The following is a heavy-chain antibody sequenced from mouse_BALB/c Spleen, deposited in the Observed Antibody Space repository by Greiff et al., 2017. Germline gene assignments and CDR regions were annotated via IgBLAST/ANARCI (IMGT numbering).Heavy chain of an antibody. V-gene: IGHV1-9*01. D-gene: IGHD2-4*01. J-gene: IGHJ1*01. CDR3: ARGDNDSYFDY. CDR2: ILPEGSDT. Sequence: QVQLQQSGAELVKPGASVKLSCKASGYTFSSYWMEWVKQRPGHGLEWIGKILPEGSDTNYNEKFKGKATFTADTSSNTAYMQLSSLTSEDSAVYYCARGDNDSYFDYWGQGTTVTVSS. CDR1: GYTFSSYW.